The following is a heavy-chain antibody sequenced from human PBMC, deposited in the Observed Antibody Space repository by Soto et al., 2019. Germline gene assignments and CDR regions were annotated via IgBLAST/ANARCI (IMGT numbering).Heavy chain of an antibody. CDR3: AREQTGITTAGGGRIDR. Sequence: QVQLVESGGGVVQPGRSLRLSCAASGFTFSTHAMHWVRQAPGKGLECVAIVSFDGSNKYYADSVKGRFTISRDNSKTTLYLQMSGLTPEDTAFYYCAREQTGITTAGGGRIDRWGQGTLVTVSS. CDR2: VSFDGSNK. J-gene: IGHJ5*02. V-gene: IGHV3-30-3*01. D-gene: IGHD6-13*01. CDR1: GFTFSTHA.